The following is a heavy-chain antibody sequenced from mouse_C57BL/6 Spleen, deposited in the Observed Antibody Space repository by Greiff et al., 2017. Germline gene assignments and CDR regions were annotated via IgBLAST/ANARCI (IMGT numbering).Heavy chain of an antibody. D-gene: IGHD2-1*01. V-gene: IGHV5-17*01. CDR2: ISSGSSTI. J-gene: IGHJ3*01. CDR1: GFTFSDYG. Sequence: EVKLVESGGGLVKPGGSLKLSCAASGFTFSDYGMHWVRQAPEKGLEWVAYISSGSSTIYYADTVKGRFTISRDNAKNTLFLQMTSLRSEDTAMYYCANGPYGNPFAYWGQGTLVTVSA. CDR3: ANGPYGNPFAY.